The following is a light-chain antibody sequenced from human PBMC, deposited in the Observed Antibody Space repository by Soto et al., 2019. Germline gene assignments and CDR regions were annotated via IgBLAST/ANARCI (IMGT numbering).Light chain of an antibody. J-gene: IGKJ5*01. Sequence: EIVMTQSPATLSVSPGERATLSCRASQSVSSNLAWYQQKPGQAPRLLIYGASTRATGIPARFSGSGSGTDFTLTISRMEPEDFAVYYCQQYYNWPRTFGQGTRLEIK. CDR2: GAS. CDR3: QQYYNWPRT. V-gene: IGKV3-15*01. CDR1: QSVSSN.